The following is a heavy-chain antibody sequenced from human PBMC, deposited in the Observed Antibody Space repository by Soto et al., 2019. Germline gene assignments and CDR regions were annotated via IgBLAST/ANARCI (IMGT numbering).Heavy chain of an antibody. D-gene: IGHD5-12*01. CDR2: ISSYNGNT. CDR1: GYTFTNYG. J-gene: IGHJ4*01. V-gene: IGHV1-18*01. CDR3: ARAFVGLVATMSY. Sequence: ASVKVSCKASGYTFTNYGISWARNAPGQGLEWLGWISSYNGNTRYAQKFQGRITMTTDTSTTTAYMELRSLTSDDTAIYYCARAFVGLVATMSYWGQGTLVTVSS.